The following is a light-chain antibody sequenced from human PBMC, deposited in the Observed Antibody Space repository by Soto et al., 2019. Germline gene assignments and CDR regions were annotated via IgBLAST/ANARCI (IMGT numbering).Light chain of an antibody. CDR1: QTISRS. CDR2: VAS. J-gene: IGKJ2*01. CDR3: QQSDSTPFT. V-gene: IGKV1-39*01. Sequence: DIQMTQSPSSLSAYVGDRVTITCRASQTISRSLHWYKQRPGKGPKLLIDVASTLESGVPSRFSGSGSGTDFTLTISGLQPEDSATYYCQQSDSTPFTFGQGTKVEI.